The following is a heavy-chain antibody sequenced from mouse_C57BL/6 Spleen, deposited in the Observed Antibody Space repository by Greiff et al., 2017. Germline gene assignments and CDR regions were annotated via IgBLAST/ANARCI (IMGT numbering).Heavy chain of an antibody. D-gene: IGHD1-2*01. J-gene: IGHJ2*01. Sequence: VQLQQSGAELVRPGASVKLSCKASGYTFTDYYINWVKQRPGQGLEWIARIYPGSGNTYYNEKFKGKATLTAEKSSSTAYMQLSSLTSEDSAVYFCARSAAGGYYFDYWGQGTTLTVSS. CDR1: GYTFTDYY. V-gene: IGHV1-76*01. CDR2: IYPGSGNT. CDR3: ARSAAGGYYFDY.